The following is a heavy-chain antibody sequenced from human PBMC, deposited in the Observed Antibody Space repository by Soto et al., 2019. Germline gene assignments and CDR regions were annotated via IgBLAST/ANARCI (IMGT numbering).Heavy chain of an antibody. J-gene: IGHJ3*02. CDR1: GGSVSSGSYY. Sequence: SETLSLTCTVSGGSVSSGSYYWSWIRQPPGKGLEWIGYIYYSGSTNYNPSLKSRVTISVDTSKNQFSLKLSSVTAADTAVYYCARDPVAGRRHAFDIWGQGTMVTVS. CDR2: IYYSGST. V-gene: IGHV4-61*01. CDR3: ARDPVAGRRHAFDI. D-gene: IGHD6-19*01.